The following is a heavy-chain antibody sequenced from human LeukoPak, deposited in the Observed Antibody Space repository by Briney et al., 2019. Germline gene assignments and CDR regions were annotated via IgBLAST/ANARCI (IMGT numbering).Heavy chain of an antibody. CDR1: GFTFSSYW. CDR3: ARTRGETYFDY. V-gene: IGHV3-7*01. CDR2: IKQDGSEK. D-gene: IGHD2-21*01. J-gene: IGHJ4*02. Sequence: GGSLRLSCAASGFTFSSYWMSWVRRAPGKGLEWVANIKQDGSEKYYVDSVKGRFTISRDNAKNSLYLQMNSLRAEDTALYYCARTRGETYFDYWGQGTLVTVSS.